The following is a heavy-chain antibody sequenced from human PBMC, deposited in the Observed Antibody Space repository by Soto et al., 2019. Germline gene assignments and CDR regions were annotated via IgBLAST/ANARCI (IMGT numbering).Heavy chain of an antibody. V-gene: IGHV4-59*01. CDR1: GGSISSYY. D-gene: IGHD3-16*01. J-gene: IGHJ5*02. CDR3: ARDRSSLMGSSVRLGDRFDP. Sequence: SETLSLTCTVSGGSISSYYWSWIRQPPGKGLEWIGYIYYSGSTNYNPSLKSRVTISVDTSKNQFSLKLSSVTAADTAVYYCARDRSSLMGSSVRLGDRFDPWGQGTLVTVSS. CDR2: IYYSGST.